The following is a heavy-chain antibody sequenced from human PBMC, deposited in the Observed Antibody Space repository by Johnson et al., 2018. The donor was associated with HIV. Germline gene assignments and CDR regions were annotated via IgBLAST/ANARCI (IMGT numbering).Heavy chain of an antibody. D-gene: IGHD1-1*01. V-gene: IGHV3-20*04. CDR2: INWNGGST. J-gene: IGHJ3*02. CDR3: ARVTRYNWNSDAFDI. Sequence: VQLVESGGSMVRPGGSRRLSCAVSGFTFDDYGMSWVRQAPGKGLEWVSGINWNGGSTGYADSVKGRFTISRDNAKNSLYLQMNSLRAEETALYYCARVTRYNWNSDAFDICGQGTMVTVSS. CDR1: GFTFDDYG.